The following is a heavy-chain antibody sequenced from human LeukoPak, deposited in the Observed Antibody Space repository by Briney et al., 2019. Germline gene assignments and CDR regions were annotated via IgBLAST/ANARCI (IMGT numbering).Heavy chain of an antibody. CDR2: ISGSGGTT. CDR3: AKAWPELRDEY. CDR1: GFTFSSYA. J-gene: IGHJ4*02. V-gene: IGHV3-23*01. D-gene: IGHD1-7*01. Sequence: GGSLRLSCAASGFTFSSYAMSWVRQAPGMGLEWVSAISGSGGTTFYADSVKGRFTISRDNSKNTLSLQMSSLRAEDTAVYYCAKAWPELRDEYWGQGTLVTVSS.